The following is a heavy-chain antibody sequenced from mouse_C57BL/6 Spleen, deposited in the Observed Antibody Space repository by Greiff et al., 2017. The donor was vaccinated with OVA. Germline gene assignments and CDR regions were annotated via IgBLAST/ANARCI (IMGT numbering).Heavy chain of an antibody. J-gene: IGHJ2*01. Sequence: VQLKESGPGLVKPSQSLSLTCSVTGYSITSGYYWNWIRQFPGNKLEWMGYISYDGSNNYNPSLKNRISITRSTSKNQFFLKLNSVTTEDTATYYCARGLLRPGFDYWGQGTTLTVSS. V-gene: IGHV3-6*01. CDR3: ARGLLRPGFDY. CDR2: ISYDGSN. D-gene: IGHD1-2*01. CDR1: GYSITSGYY.